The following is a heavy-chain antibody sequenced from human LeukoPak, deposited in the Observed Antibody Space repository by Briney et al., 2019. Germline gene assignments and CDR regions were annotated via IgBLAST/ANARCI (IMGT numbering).Heavy chain of an antibody. CDR2: ISAYNGNT. CDR1: GYTFTSYG. J-gene: IGHJ4*02. V-gene: IGHV1-18*01. Sequence: ASVKVSCKASGYTFTSYGISWVRQAPGQGLEWMGWISAYNGNTNYAQNLQGRVTMTTDISTSTAYMELRTLRSYNTAVYYCAREYKAYDYVWGTYRYFDYWGQGTLVTVSS. CDR3: AREYKAYDYVWGTYRYFDY. D-gene: IGHD3-16*02.